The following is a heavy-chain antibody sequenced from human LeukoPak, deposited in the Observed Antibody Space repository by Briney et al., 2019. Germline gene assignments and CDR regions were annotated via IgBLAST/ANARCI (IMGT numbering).Heavy chain of an antibody. D-gene: IGHD4-11*01. J-gene: IGHJ6*02. V-gene: IGHV1-69*04. Sequence: EASVKVSCTASGGTFSSYAISWVRQAPGQGLEWMGRIIPILGIANYAQKFQGRVTITADKSTSTAYMELSSLRSEDTAVYYCARVLGVTTRYYYYYYGMDVWGQGTTVTVSS. CDR1: GGTFSSYA. CDR2: IIPILGIA. CDR3: ARVLGVTTRYYYYYYGMDV.